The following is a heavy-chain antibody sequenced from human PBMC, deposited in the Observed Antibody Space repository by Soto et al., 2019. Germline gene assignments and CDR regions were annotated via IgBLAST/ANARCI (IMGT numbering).Heavy chain of an antibody. J-gene: IGHJ4*02. CDR2: IRSKANSYAT. D-gene: IGHD4-17*01. CDR1: GFTFMGSA. V-gene: IGHV3-73*02. CDR3: NSRGATVTTRAVDY. Sequence: EVQLVESGGGVVQPGGSLKLSWAASGFTFMGSAMHWVRQASGKGLEWVGRIRSKANSYATAYAASVKGRFTISRDDSKNTAYLQMNSLKTEDTAVYYCNSRGATVTTRAVDYWGQGTLVTVSS.